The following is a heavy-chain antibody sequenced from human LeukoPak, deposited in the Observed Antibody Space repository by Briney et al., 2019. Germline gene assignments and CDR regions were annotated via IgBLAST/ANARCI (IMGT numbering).Heavy chain of an antibody. V-gene: IGHV4-59*08. CDR2: IYYSGST. J-gene: IGHJ4*02. CDR3: ARGAARVSLDY. D-gene: IGHD6-6*01. CDR1: GGSISSYF. Sequence: SETLSLTCTVSGGSISSYFWSWIRQPPGKGLEWIGYIYYSGSTYYNPSLKSRVTISVDTSKNQFSLKLSSVTAADTAVYYCARGAARVSLDYWGQGTLVTVSS.